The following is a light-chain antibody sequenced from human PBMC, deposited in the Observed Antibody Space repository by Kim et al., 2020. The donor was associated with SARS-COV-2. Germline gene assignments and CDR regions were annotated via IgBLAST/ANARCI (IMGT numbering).Light chain of an antibody. V-gene: IGLV6-57*03. CDR1: SGSIASRY. J-gene: IGLJ2*01. Sequence: GKPVTNSCARSSGSIASRYVQWSQQRPGSAPTTVIYEDSQRPSGFPDRFSGSIDSSSNSASLTISGLKTEDEADYYCQSYDSSNVVFGGGTQLTVL. CDR2: EDS. CDR3: QSYDSSNVV.